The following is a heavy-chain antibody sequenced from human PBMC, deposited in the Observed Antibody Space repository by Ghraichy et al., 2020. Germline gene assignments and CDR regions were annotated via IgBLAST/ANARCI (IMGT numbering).Heavy chain of an antibody. CDR1: GGSISSYY. CDR3: ARDKSPRSSGWYFKPQKYGMDV. Sequence: SETLSLTCTVSGGSISSYYWSWIRQPPGKGLEWIGYIYYSGSTNYNPSLKSRVTISVDTSKNQFSLKLSSVTAADTAVYYCARDKSPRSSGWYFKPQKYGMDVWGKGTTFTVSS. J-gene: IGHJ6*04. CDR2: IYYSGST. V-gene: IGHV4-59*01. D-gene: IGHD6-19*01.